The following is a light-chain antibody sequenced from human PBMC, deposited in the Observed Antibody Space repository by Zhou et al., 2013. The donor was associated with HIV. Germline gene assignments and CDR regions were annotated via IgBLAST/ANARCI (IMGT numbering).Light chain of an antibody. V-gene: IGKV1-6*02. J-gene: IGKJ1*01. Sequence: AIQMTQSPSSLSASVGDRVTITCRASQGIETNLGWYQQKPGKAPKLLIYAASTLQSAVPSRFAGSGSGTDFTLTISSLQPEDFATYYCLQDYNLSWT. CDR1: QGIETN. CDR3: LQDYNLSWT. CDR2: AAS.